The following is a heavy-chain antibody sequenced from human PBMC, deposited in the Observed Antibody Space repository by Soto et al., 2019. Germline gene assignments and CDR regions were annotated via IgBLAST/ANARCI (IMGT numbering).Heavy chain of an antibody. J-gene: IGHJ5*02. CDR3: AHRLATVTTKGVVFDP. Sequence: QITLKESGPTLVKPTQTLTLTCTFSGFSLSTSGVGVGWIRQPPGKALEWLALIYWDDDKRYSPSLKSRLTTTXXTXKXXVVLTMTNMDPVDTATYYCAHRLATVTTKGVVFDPWGQGTLVTVSS. D-gene: IGHD4-17*01. CDR2: IYWDDDK. V-gene: IGHV2-5*02. CDR1: GFSLSTSGVG.